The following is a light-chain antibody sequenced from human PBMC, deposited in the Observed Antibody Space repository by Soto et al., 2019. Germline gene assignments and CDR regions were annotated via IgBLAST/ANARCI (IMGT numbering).Light chain of an antibody. V-gene: IGKV4-1*01. Sequence: DIVMTQSPDSLAVSLGERATINCKSSQSVLYSSNNKNYLAWYQQRPGQPPKLLIYWACTRESWVPDRFSGSGSGTDFTLTIASLQAEDVAVYYCQQYVSTPPTFGQGTKLEIK. CDR3: QQYVSTPPT. CDR2: WAC. CDR1: QSVLYSSNNKNY. J-gene: IGKJ2*01.